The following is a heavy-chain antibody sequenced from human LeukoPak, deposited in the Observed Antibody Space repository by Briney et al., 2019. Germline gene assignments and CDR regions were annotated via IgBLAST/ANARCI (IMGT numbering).Heavy chain of an antibody. D-gene: IGHD1-26*01. J-gene: IGHJ3*02. CDR2: INPNSGGT. V-gene: IGHV1-2*02. Sequence: ASVKVSCKTSGYTFSDYFMHWVRQAPGQGLEWMGRINPNSGGTNYAQKFQGRVTMTRDTSISTAYMELRRLTSDDTAVYYCASRSGSYYIHAFDIWGQGTVVTVSS. CDR3: ASRSGSYYIHAFDI. CDR1: GYTFSDYF.